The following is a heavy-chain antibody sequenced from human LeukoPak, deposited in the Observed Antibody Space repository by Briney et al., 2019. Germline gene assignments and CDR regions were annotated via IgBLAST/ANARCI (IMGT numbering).Heavy chain of an antibody. CDR2: ISGSGISI. CDR1: GFTFSSYE. CDR3: ARPPVDSSGSYGY. Sequence: GGSLRLSCAVAGFTFSSYEMSWVRQAPGKGLEWVSYISGSGISIYYADSVKGRFTISRDDAKNSLYLQMNSLRAEDTAVYYCARPPVDSSGSYGYWGQGTLVTVSS. D-gene: IGHD1-26*01. V-gene: IGHV3-48*03. J-gene: IGHJ4*02.